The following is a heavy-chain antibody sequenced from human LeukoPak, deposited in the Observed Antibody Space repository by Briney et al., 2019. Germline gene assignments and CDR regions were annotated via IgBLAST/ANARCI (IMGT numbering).Heavy chain of an antibody. Sequence: ASVKVSCKASGSTFTTYGISWVRQAPGQGLEWMGWISGYNGNTRYVQNLQGRVTMTTDTSTSTAYMELRSLRSDDTAVYYCARVTGLSVEGSGYSIDYWGQGTLVTVSS. CDR2: ISGYNGNT. CDR1: GSTFTTYG. J-gene: IGHJ4*02. CDR3: ARVTGLSVEGSGYSIDY. D-gene: IGHD3-22*01. V-gene: IGHV1-18*01.